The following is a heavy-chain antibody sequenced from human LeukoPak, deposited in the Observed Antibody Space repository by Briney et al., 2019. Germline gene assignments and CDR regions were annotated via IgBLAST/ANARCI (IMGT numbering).Heavy chain of an antibody. CDR3: VRDPYEAY. D-gene: IGHD5-12*01. Sequence: QPGRSLRLSCVASGFTFSSYGMHWVRQAPGKGLEWVAVIWYDGSNIFYVDSVKGRFTISRDNSKNTVYLQMNSLRAEDTAVYYCVRDPYEAYWGQGTLVTVYS. CDR2: IWYDGSNI. CDR1: GFTFSSYG. V-gene: IGHV3-33*01. J-gene: IGHJ4*02.